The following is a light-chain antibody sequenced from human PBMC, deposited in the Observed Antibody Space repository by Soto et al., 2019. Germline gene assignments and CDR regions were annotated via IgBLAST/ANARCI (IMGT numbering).Light chain of an antibody. J-gene: IGKJ1*01. CDR1: QTVSSN. V-gene: IGKV3-15*01. CDR3: QQYNSWPPGGT. Sequence: EILMTQSPATLSVSPGERATLSCRASQTVSSNLAWYQQKPGQAPRLLIYGASTRATGVPARFSGGGSGTEFTHTIDSLQSEDFAVYYCQQYNSWPPGGTFGQGTKVETK. CDR2: GAS.